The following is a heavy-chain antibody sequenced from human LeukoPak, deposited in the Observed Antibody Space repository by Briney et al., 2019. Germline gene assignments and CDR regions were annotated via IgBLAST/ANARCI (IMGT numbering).Heavy chain of an antibody. CDR2: IYYSGST. CDR1: GGSFSGYY. J-gene: IGHJ4*02. D-gene: IGHD3-22*01. V-gene: IGHV4-34*01. CDR3: ARLGVVAPYGGVFDS. Sequence: ASETLSLTCAVYGGSFSGYYWSWIRQPPGKGLEWIGYIYYSGSTYYNPSLKSRVTMSLDRSKNQFSLKLSSVTAADTAVYYCARLGVVAPYGGVFDSWGQGTLVTVSS.